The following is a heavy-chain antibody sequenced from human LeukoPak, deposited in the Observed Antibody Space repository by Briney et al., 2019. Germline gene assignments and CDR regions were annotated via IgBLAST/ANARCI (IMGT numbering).Heavy chain of an antibody. CDR2: IPYDGSNK. CDR3: ASYYGSGRGYYGLDV. Sequence: GGSLRLSCAASGFTFNTYGMHWVRQAPGKGLEWITLIPYDGSNKYYADSVKGRFTISRDNSKNTLYLQMNSRRRHDNAVYYCASYYGSGRGYYGLDVWGQGTTVTVFS. V-gene: IGHV3-30*03. D-gene: IGHD3-10*01. CDR1: GFTFNTYG. J-gene: IGHJ6*02.